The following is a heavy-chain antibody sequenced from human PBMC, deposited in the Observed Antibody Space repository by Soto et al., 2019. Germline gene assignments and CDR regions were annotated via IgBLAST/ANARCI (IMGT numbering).Heavy chain of an antibody. J-gene: IGHJ4*02. CDR1: GFTFSSYS. Sequence: QVQLMQSGGGVVRPGGSLRISYATSGFTFSSYSMHWFRQTPDKGLEWVAVISSDGRVTFYADSVRGRFTICRDNSKNTLYRQMNSLRGEDAAVYFCAREVVTTKWYFDNCVQGIVVTV. V-gene: IGHV3-30*04. D-gene: IGHD1-1*01. CDR3: AREVVTTKWYFDN. CDR2: ISSDGRVT.